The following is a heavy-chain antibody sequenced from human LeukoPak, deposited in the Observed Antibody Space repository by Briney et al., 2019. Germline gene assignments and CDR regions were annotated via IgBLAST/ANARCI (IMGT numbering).Heavy chain of an antibody. CDR1: GFIFSNYE. V-gene: IGHV3-23*01. Sequence: PGGSLRLSCAGSGFIFSNYEMNWVRQAPGKGLEWVSVISGSGGGTNYADSVKGRFTISRDNSKNTMYLEMNSLRAEDTALYSCATSHYDILTGFSWYYFDQWGQGTLVTVSP. J-gene: IGHJ4*02. D-gene: IGHD3-9*01. CDR2: ISGSGGGT. CDR3: ATSHYDILTGFSWYYFDQ.